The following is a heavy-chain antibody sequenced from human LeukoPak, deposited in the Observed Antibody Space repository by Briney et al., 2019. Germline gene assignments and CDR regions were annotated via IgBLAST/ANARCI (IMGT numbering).Heavy chain of an antibody. D-gene: IGHD5-18*01. J-gene: IGHJ5*02. CDR3: ARGDTAMAKRAHWFDP. CDR1: GFTFSSYS. V-gene: IGHV3-21*01. CDR2: ISSGSTYI. Sequence: GGSLRPSCAPSGFTFSSYSMNWVRQAAGERLEWVSSISSGSTYIYYSDSVKGLFTISRDNAKNSLYLQMISLRANNTAVYYCARGDTAMAKRAHWFDPWGQGTLVTVSS.